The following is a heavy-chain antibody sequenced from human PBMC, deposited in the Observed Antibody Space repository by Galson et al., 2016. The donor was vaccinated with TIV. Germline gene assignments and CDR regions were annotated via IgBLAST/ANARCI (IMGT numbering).Heavy chain of an antibody. CDR3: ATVAWFPGLSLDN. Sequence: SVKVSCKVSGNSLNELVMHWVRQAPGKGLEWMGGFDPEVVKTVYPQKFQGRVTMTADTYMELGSLRIEDTAVYYCATVAWFPGLSLDNWGQGTLVTVSS. V-gene: IGHV1-24*01. J-gene: IGHJ4*02. D-gene: IGHD2/OR15-2a*01. CDR2: FDPEVVKT. CDR1: GNSLNELV.